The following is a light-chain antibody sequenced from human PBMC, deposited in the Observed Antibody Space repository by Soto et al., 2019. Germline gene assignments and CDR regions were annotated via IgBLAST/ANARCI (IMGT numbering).Light chain of an antibody. Sequence: IQLTQSPSSLSASVGDRVTITCRASQGISSYLAWYQQKPGKAPKLLIYAASTLQSGVPSRFSGSGSGTDFTLTLRSLQPEDFATYYCQQLNSYPLTFGGGTKVEIK. J-gene: IGKJ4*01. CDR2: AAS. CDR3: QQLNSYPLT. V-gene: IGKV1-9*01. CDR1: QGISSY.